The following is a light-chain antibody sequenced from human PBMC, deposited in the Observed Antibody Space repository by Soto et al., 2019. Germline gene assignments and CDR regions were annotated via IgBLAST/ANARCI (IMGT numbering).Light chain of an antibody. Sequence: DIVLTQSPGTLSLSPGERATLSCRASQSLGTDYLAWYQQKPGQAPRLLIYDASRRATGILVRFSGSGSGADFTLTISSLDPEDFAVYFCQQYGYSPRTFGQGTKVDIK. CDR2: DAS. CDR3: QQYGYSPRT. J-gene: IGKJ1*01. CDR1: QSLGTDY. V-gene: IGKV3-20*01.